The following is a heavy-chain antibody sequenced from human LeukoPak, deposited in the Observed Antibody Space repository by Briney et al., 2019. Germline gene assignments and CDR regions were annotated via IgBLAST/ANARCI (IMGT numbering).Heavy chain of an antibody. J-gene: IGHJ6*02. D-gene: IGHD5-18*01. Sequence: ASVKVSCKVSGYTLTELSMHWVRQAPGKGLEWMGGFDPEDGETIYAQKFQGRVTMTEDTSTDTAYMELSSLRSEDTAVYYCARDPVDTAMIYYYYGMDVWGQGTTVTVSS. CDR1: GYTLTELS. CDR3: ARDPVDTAMIYYYYGMDV. V-gene: IGHV1-24*01. CDR2: FDPEDGET.